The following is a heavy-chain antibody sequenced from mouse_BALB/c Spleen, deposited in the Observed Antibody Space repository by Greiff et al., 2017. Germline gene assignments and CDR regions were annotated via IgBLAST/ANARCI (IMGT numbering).Heavy chain of an antibody. D-gene: IGHD2-1*01. J-gene: IGHJ3*01. CDR2: INPSTGYT. V-gene: IGHV1-4*01. CDR3: ARGYGKGGWFAY. Sequence: VQLQESGAELARPGASVKMSCKASGYTFTSYTMHWVKQRPGQGLEWIGYINPSTGYTEYNQKFKDKATLTADKSSSTAYMQLSSLTSEDSAVYYCARGYGKGGWFAYWGQGTLVTVSA. CDR1: GYTFTSYT.